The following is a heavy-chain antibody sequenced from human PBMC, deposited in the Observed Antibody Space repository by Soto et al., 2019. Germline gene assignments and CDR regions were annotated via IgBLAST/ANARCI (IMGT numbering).Heavy chain of an antibody. D-gene: IGHD2-15*01. J-gene: IGHJ4*02. Sequence: EVQLVESGGGLVKPGGSLRLSCAASGFTFSDDWMSWVRQAPGKGLEWVGRIKSKTNGGTTDYAAPVKGRFTISRDDSKNSLYLQMNSLKIEDTAVYYCTTDDRWQSTHFDYWGPGTLVTVSS. CDR1: GFTFSDDW. CDR2: IKSKTNGGTT. CDR3: TTDDRWQSTHFDY. V-gene: IGHV3-15*01.